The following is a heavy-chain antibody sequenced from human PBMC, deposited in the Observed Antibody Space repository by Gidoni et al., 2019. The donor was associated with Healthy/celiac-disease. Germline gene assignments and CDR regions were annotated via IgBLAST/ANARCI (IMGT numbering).Heavy chain of an antibody. Sequence: QVQLVESGGGVVQPGWSLRLSWAASGVTFSSYAMHWVRPAPGKGLEWVAVISYDGSNKYYADSVKGRFPITSDNSKNTLYLQMNSLSAEDTAVYYCARVWRKGHCSSTRCYNYFDYWGQVTLVTVSS. D-gene: IGHD2-2*02. CDR3: ARVWRKGHCSSTRCYNYFDY. CDR1: GVTFSSYA. V-gene: IGHV3-30-3*01. J-gene: IGHJ4*02. CDR2: ISYDGSNK.